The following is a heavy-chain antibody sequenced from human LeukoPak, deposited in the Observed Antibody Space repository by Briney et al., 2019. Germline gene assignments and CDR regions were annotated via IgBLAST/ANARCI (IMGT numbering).Heavy chain of an antibody. Sequence: GGSLRLSCAASGFTFSSYSMHWVRQAPGRGLEWVAYISSSDISKYYADSVKGRFTISRDIARNSLYLQMNSPRVEDTAIYYCARDPTPTQLWFRGSFDYWGQGALVIVSS. CDR1: GFTFSSYS. CDR3: ARDPTPTQLWFRGSFDY. V-gene: IGHV3-48*01. J-gene: IGHJ4*02. CDR2: ISSSDISK. D-gene: IGHD5-18*01.